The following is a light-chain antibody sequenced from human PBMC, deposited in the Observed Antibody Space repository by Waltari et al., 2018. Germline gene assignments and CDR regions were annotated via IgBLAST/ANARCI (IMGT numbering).Light chain of an antibody. V-gene: IGKV2-28*01. CDR1: QSLLHSNGYNY. CDR2: LGS. J-gene: IGKJ1*01. Sequence: IVVTQSPLSLPVTPGEPASISCRSSQSLLHSNGYNYLDLYLQKPGQSPQLLIYLGSNRASGVPDRFSGSGSGTDFTLEISRVEAEDVGVYYCMQSLQALLTFGQGTKVEIK. CDR3: MQSLQALLT.